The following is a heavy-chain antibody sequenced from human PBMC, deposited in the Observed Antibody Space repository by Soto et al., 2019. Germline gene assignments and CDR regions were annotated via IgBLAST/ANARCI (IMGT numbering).Heavy chain of an antibody. Sequence: GESLKISCKGSGYSFTSYWISWVRQMPGKGLEWMGRIDPSDSYTNYSPSFQGHVTISADKSISTAYLQWSSLKASDTAMYYCARLPTAATNKNPGGYYYGMDVWGQGTLVTVSS. CDR2: IDPSDSYT. V-gene: IGHV5-10-1*01. CDR1: GYSFTSYW. J-gene: IGHJ6*02. D-gene: IGHD6-25*01. CDR3: ARLPTAATNKNPGGYYYGMDV.